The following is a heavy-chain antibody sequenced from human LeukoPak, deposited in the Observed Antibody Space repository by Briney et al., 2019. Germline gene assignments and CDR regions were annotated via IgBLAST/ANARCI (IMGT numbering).Heavy chain of an antibody. Sequence: GGSLRLSCAASGFTFSSYGVHWVRQAPGKGLEWVAFIRYDGSNKYYADSVKGRFTISRDNPKNTLYLQMNSLRAEDTAVYYCAKGDSSSWYYFDYWGQGTLVTVSS. D-gene: IGHD6-13*01. CDR1: GFTFSSYG. V-gene: IGHV3-30*02. CDR3: AKGDSSSWYYFDY. CDR2: IRYDGSNK. J-gene: IGHJ4*02.